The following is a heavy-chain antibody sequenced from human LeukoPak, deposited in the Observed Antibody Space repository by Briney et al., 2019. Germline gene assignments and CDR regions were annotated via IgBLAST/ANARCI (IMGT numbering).Heavy chain of an antibody. J-gene: IGHJ5*02. CDR2: IYHSGST. Sequence: SETLSLTCAVSGYSIGSGYYWGWIRQPPGKGLEWIGSIYHSGSTYYNPSLKSRVTISVDTSKNQFSLKLSSVTAADTAVYYCARDDSDYGDYARFDPWGQGTLVTVSS. CDR1: GYSIGSGYY. CDR3: ARDDSDYGDYARFDP. D-gene: IGHD4-17*01. V-gene: IGHV4-38-2*02.